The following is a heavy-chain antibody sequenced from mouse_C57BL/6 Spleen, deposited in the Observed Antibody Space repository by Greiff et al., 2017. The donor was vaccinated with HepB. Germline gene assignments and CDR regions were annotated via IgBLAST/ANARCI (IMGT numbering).Heavy chain of an antibody. CDR1: GYTFTDYD. Sequence: QVQLQQSGAELVRPGASVTLSCKASGYTFTDYDMHWVKQTPVHGLEWIGAIDPETGGTAYNQKFKGKAILTADKSSSTAYMELRSLTSEDSAVYYCTRILSEDYFDYWGQGTTLTVSS. V-gene: IGHV1-15*01. CDR2: IDPETGGT. J-gene: IGHJ2*01. D-gene: IGHD3-1*01. CDR3: TRILSEDYFDY.